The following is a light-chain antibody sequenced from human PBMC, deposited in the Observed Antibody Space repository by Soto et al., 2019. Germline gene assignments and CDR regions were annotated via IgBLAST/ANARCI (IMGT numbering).Light chain of an antibody. Sequence: QSVLTQPPSVSAAPGQKVTISCSGSSSNIGGNSVSWYQQLPGTAPKLLIYDDNKRPSGIPDRFSGSKSGNTASLTISGLQAEDEADYYCSSYTSSSTLVFGTGTKVTV. CDR1: SSNIGGNS. J-gene: IGLJ1*01. CDR2: DDN. V-gene: IGLV1-51*01. CDR3: SSYTSSSTLV.